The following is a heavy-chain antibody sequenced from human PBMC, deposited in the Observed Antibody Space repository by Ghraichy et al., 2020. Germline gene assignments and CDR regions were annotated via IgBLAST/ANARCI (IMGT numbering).Heavy chain of an antibody. J-gene: IGHJ4*02. CDR2: TYYSGRT. CDR1: GGSISSYY. Sequence: SETLSLTCTVSGGSISSYYWNWIRQSPGKGLEWIGYTYYSGRTNQNPSLKSRVTISVDTSKNQFSLKLSSVTATDTAVYYCARSLSGYDLGGFDYWGQGTLVTVSS. V-gene: IGHV4-59*08. D-gene: IGHD5-12*01. CDR3: ARSLSGYDLGGFDY.